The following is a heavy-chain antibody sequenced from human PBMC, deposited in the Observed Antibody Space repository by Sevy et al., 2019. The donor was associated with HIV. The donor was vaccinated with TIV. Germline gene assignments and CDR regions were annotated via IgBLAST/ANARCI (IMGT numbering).Heavy chain of an antibody. D-gene: IGHD3-3*01. CDR2: IRAYNGNT. J-gene: IGHJ4*02. V-gene: IGHV1-18*01. CDR3: AFTEGVFGVVMTSFFFDY. CDR1: GYSFTSYG. Sequence: ASVKVSCQASGYSFTSYGITWVRQAPGQGLEWMGWIRAYNGNTNYAREVQGRLTMTTDTSTSTIYMDLRWLRSDETAVYYCAFTEGVFGVVMTSFFFDYWGQGTPVTVSS.